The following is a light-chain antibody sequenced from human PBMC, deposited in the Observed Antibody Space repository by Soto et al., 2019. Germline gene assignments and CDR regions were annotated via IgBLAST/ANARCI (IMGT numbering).Light chain of an antibody. CDR2: GAS. CDR3: QQFDGWPYT. J-gene: IGKJ2*01. Sequence: EIVMTQSPATLSVSPGERATLSCKASKGVRSNLAWFQQKPGQAPSLLIHGASTRATGIPARFRGSGSGTNFTLDISGLQSEDFAVYFCQQFDGWPYTFGQGTKLEI. CDR1: KGVRSN. V-gene: IGKV3-15*01.